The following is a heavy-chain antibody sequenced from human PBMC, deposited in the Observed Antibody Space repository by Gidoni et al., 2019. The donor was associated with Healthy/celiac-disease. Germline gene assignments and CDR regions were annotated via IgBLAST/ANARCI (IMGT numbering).Heavy chain of an antibody. V-gene: IGHV1-69*02. CDR3: ASLVDTAMAGYYGMDV. CDR1: GRTFRSYT. Sequence: QVQLVQSGAGVEQPGSSVKVSCKASGRTFRSYTISWVRQAPGQGLEWMGRIIPVLGIANYAQKFQGRVTITADKSTSTAYMELSSLRSEDTAVYYCASLVDTAMAGYYGMDVWGQGTTVTVSS. J-gene: IGHJ6*02. CDR2: IIPVLGIA. D-gene: IGHD5-18*01.